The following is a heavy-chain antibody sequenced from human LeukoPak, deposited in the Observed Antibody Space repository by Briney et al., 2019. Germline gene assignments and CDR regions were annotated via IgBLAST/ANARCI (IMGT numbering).Heavy chain of an antibody. D-gene: IGHD2-2*01. V-gene: IGHV3-15*05. Sequence: GGSLRLSCAASGFTFSNAWMTWVRQAPGKGLEWVGRIYRNADGGTTDYAAPVKGRFTISRDDSRNTLYLQMNSLKAEDTAVYYCTTDSYCSTTTCYASSNYYYGLDAWGQGTSVTVSS. CDR3: TTDSYCSTTTCYASSNYYYGLDA. J-gene: IGHJ6*02. CDR2: IYRNADGGTT. CDR1: GFTFSNAW.